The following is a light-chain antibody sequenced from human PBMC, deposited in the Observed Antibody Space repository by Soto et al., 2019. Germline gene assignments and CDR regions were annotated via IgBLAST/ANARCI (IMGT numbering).Light chain of an antibody. J-gene: IGLJ3*02. CDR2: EVS. Sequence: QSVLTQPASVSGSAGQSITISCSGTSSDIGGHNYVSWYQQHPGKAPKLMIYEVSNRPSGVSNRFSGSKSGNTASLTISGLQAEDEADYYCSSYSTTTTPQWVFGGGTKLTVL. CDR1: SSDIGGHNY. V-gene: IGLV2-14*01. CDR3: SSYSTTTTPQWV.